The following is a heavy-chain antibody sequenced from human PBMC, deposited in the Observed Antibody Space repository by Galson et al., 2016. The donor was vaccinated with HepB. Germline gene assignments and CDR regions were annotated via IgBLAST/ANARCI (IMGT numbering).Heavy chain of an antibody. D-gene: IGHD6-6*01. CDR2: IYSGGGT. CDR1: GFTINNNY. CDR3: ARDLYSRSFDAHWIDP. Sequence: SLRLSCAASGFTINNNYMRWLRQAPGKGLEWVSLIYSGGGTSYTNSVKGRFTISRDSFANTLFLQMNSLRVEDTAVYYCARDLYSRSFDAHWIDPWGQGTLVTVSS. V-gene: IGHV3-53*01. J-gene: IGHJ5*02.